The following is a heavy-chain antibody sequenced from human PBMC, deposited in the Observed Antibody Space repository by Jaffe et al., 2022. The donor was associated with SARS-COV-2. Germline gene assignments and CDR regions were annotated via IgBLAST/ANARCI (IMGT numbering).Heavy chain of an antibody. J-gene: IGHJ4*02. CDR3: ARAPRGGALTRTNSDSFTDY. V-gene: IGHV1-2*02. CDR1: GYTFTGYY. CDR2: INPNSGDT. D-gene: IGHD1-7*01. Sequence: QVQLVQSGAEVKKPGASVKVSCKASGYTFTGYYMHWVRQAPGQGLEWMGWINPNSGDTKYAQKFQGRVTMTRDTSISTAYMELSSLRSDDTALYYCARAPRGGALTRTNSDSFTDYWGQGTLVTVSS.